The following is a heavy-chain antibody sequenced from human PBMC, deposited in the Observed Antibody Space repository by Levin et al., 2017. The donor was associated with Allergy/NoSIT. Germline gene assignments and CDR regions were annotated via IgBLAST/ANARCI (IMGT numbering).Heavy chain of an antibody. CDR2: VYSDGTIT. V-gene: IGHV3-74*01. J-gene: IGHJ4*02. D-gene: IGHD2-2*01. CDR1: GFTFSNYY. CDR3: ARGGCSSTSCLDN. Sequence: LSLTCAASGFTFSNYYMHWVRQAPGKGLEWVSRVYSDGTITDYADSVKGRFTISRDNARNTLYLQMNSLRAEDTAVYYCARGGCSSTSCLDNWGQGILVPVSS.